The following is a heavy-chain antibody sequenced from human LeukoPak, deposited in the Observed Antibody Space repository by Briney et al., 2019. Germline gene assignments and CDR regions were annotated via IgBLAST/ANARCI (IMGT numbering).Heavy chain of an antibody. D-gene: IGHD2-15*01. CDR1: GFTFDDYA. Sequence: GGSLRLSCAVSGFTFDDYAMHWVRQAPGKGLEWVSGISWNSDSIGYADSVKGRFTISRDNAKNSLYLQMNSLRAEDTALYYCAKDNGIVVDDGLDFWGQGTLVTVSS. CDR2: ISWNSDSI. J-gene: IGHJ4*02. CDR3: AKDNGIVVDDGLDF. V-gene: IGHV3-9*01.